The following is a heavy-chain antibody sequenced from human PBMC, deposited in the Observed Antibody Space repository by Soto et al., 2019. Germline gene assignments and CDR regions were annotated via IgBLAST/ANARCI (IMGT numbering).Heavy chain of an antibody. CDR2: IKSKALGGTT. CDR1: GFTFSNAW. D-gene: IGHD2-15*01. Sequence: PGGSLRLSCAGSGFTFSNAWINWVRQAPGKGLEWVGRIKSKALGGTTDFAAPVRGRFAITRDDSKNTAYLEMNSLKTEDTAVYYCTRRHCSGGGCSSAIDFWGQGRLVTVFS. CDR3: TRRHCSGGGCSSAIDF. V-gene: IGHV3-15*07. J-gene: IGHJ4*02.